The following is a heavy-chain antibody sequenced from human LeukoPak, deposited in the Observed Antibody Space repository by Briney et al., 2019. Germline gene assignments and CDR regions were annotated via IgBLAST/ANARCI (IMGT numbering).Heavy chain of an antibody. V-gene: IGHV1-69*04. J-gene: IGHJ4*02. Sequence: SVKVSCKASGGAFSSYAISWVRQAPGQGLEWMGRIIPILGIANYAQKFQGRVTITADKSTSTAYMELSSLRSEDTAVYYCARGGADSSGYYHFFDYWGQGTLVTVSS. CDR2: IIPILGIA. CDR3: ARGGADSSGYYHFFDY. CDR1: GGAFSSYA. D-gene: IGHD3-22*01.